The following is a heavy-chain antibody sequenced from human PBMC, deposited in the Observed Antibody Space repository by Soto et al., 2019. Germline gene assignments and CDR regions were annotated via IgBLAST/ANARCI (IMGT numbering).Heavy chain of an antibody. CDR2: ISYDGKQT. J-gene: IGHJ2*01. D-gene: IGHD3-16*01. Sequence: PGGSLRLSCGAPGVTFKDYGMHWVRQAPGKGLEWVAVISYDGKQTYYADSVKGRFTISKDKSKRTLFLQMNSLRVDDTAVYYCARDGWGSNWYLDLWGRGTQVTVSS. V-gene: IGHV3-30*03. CDR1: GVTFKDYG. CDR3: ARDGWGSNWYLDL.